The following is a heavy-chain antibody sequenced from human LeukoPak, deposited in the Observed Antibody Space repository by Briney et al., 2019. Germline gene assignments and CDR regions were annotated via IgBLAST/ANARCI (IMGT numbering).Heavy chain of an antibody. CDR2: ISSSSSYI. Sequence: PGGSLRLSCAASGFTFSSYEMNWVRQAPGKGLEWVSSISSSSSYIYYADSVKGRFTISRDNAKNSLYLQMNSLRAEDTAFYYCAREGYCSGGSCYAVAGYMDVWGKGTTVTVSS. D-gene: IGHD2-15*01. J-gene: IGHJ6*03. CDR3: AREGYCSGGSCYAVAGYMDV. V-gene: IGHV3-21*04. CDR1: GFTFSSYE.